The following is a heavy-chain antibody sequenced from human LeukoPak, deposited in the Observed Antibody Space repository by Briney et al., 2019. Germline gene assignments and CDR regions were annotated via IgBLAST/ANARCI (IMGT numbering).Heavy chain of an antibody. CDR1: GFTFSSYG. Sequence: GGSLRLSCAAFGFTFSSYGMHWVRQAPGKGLEWVAFIRYDGSNKYYAHSVKGRFAISRDNSKNTLYLQMNRLRAEDTAAYYCAKDGSGYSYYFDYWGQGTLVTVSS. J-gene: IGHJ4*02. D-gene: IGHD3-3*01. V-gene: IGHV3-30*02. CDR2: IRYDGSNK. CDR3: AKDGSGYSYYFDY.